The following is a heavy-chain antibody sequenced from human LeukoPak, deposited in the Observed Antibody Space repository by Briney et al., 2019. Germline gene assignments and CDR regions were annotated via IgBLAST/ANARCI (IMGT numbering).Heavy chain of an antibody. CDR3: ARDATRYGMDV. CDR2: INAGNGNT. Sequence: GASVKVSCKASGYTFTSYAMHWVRQAPGQRLEWMGWINAGNGNTKYSQEFQGRVTITRDTSASTAYMELSSLRSEDTAVYYCARDATRYGMDVWGQGTTVTVSS. V-gene: IGHV1-3*01. CDR1: GYTFTSYA. J-gene: IGHJ6*02.